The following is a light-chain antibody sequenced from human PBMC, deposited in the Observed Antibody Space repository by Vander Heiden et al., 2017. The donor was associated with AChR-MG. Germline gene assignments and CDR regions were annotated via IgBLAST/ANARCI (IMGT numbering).Light chain of an antibody. Sequence: DIQMTQSPSSLSASVGDRVIITCRASQSISSYLNWYQQKPGKAPGLLIYAASGLQSGVPSRFSGTGSGTDFTLTISSLQPGDFATYYCQQSYRTPYTFGQGTKLEMK. CDR3: QQSYRTPYT. CDR2: AAS. CDR1: QSISSY. V-gene: IGKV1-39*01. J-gene: IGKJ2*01.